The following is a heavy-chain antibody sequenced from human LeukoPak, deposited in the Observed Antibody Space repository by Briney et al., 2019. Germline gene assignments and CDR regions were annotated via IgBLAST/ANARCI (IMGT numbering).Heavy chain of an antibody. V-gene: IGHV1-2*02. D-gene: IGHD3-10*01. CDR3: DRVSYYNSGTVDY. CDR2: INPNSGGT. J-gene: IGHJ4*02. CDR1: GYIFTGYY. Sequence: ASVKVSCKASGYIFTGYYMHWVRQAPGQGLEWMGWINPNSGGTNYAQEFQGRVTMTRDTSITTAYMDLSRMRSDDTAVDYCDRVSYYNSGTVDYWGQGTLVTVSS.